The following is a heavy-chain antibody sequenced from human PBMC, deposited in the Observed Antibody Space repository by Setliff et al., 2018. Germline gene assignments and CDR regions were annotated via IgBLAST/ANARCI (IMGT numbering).Heavy chain of an antibody. Sequence: PGESLKISCAASGFTFSSYWMYWVRQAPGKGLVWVSRINRDGSYTAYADSVEGRFTISRDNAKNTLYLQMNSLGAEDTAVYYCARLALTGYDCSGYYYALEYYYYMDVWGKGTTVTVSS. CDR1: GFTFSSYW. D-gene: IGHD3-22*01. CDR2: INRDGSYT. J-gene: IGHJ6*03. V-gene: IGHV3-74*01. CDR3: ARLALTGYDCSGYYYALEYYYYMDV.